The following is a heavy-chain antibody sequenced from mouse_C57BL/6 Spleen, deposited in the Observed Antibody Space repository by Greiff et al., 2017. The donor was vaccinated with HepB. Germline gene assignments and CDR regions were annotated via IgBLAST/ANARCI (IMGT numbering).Heavy chain of an antibody. V-gene: IGHV2-5*01. D-gene: IGHD1-1*01. Sequence: VQLQEPGPGLVQPSQSLSITCPVSGSSLTGLGVPWVPQSPGKGRGWLGVIWRGGRTDYIAAFMSRLSITKDNSKSQVFFKMNSLQADDTAIYYCAKKATTVVGGYAMDYWGQGTSVTVSS. CDR2: IWRGGRT. CDR1: GSSLTGLG. J-gene: IGHJ4*01. CDR3: AKKATTVVGGYAMDY.